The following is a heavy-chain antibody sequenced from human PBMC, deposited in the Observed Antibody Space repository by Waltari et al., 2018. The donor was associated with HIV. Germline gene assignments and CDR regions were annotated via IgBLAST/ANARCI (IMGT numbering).Heavy chain of an antibody. Sequence: ATGGVLVQPGGSLTLSCRVSGFSVKTTFVTWVRHSPGGGLEWVGTIYASGDTYSAASVRGRLFISRDDLGNRVYLQLNSVNFDDTASYFCTKGGRFYGPWSHGIPVTVSS. D-gene: IGHD3-16*01. CDR1: GFSVKTTF. J-gene: IGHJ5*02. CDR3: TKGGRFYGP. CDR2: IYASGDT. V-gene: IGHV3-53*05.